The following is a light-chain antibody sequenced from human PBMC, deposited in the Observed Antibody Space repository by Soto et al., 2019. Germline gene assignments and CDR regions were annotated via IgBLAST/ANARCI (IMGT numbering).Light chain of an antibody. CDR1: SSNIGGNS. J-gene: IGLJ1*01. V-gene: IGLV1-51*01. CDR2: DDN. Sequence: QSVLTQPPSVSAAPGQKVTISCSGSSSNIGGNSVSWYQQLPGTAPKLLIYDDNKRPSGIPDRFSGSKSGTSATLGITGFQTGDEADYYCCLYIGATTYAFGTGTKVTVL. CDR3: CLYIGATTYA.